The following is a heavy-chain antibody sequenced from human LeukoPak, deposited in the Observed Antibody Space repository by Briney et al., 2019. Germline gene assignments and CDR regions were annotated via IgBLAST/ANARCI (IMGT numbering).Heavy chain of an antibody. J-gene: IGHJ4*02. CDR3: ARVRKYCSSTSCYDPLVY. Sequence: ASVKVSCKASGYTFTGYYMHWVRQAPGQGLEWMGWINPNSGGTNYAQKFQGRVTMTRDTSISTAYMELSRLGSDDTDVYYCARVRKYCSSTSCYDPLVYWGQGTLVTVSS. CDR1: GYTFTGYY. D-gene: IGHD2-2*01. CDR2: INPNSGGT. V-gene: IGHV1-2*02.